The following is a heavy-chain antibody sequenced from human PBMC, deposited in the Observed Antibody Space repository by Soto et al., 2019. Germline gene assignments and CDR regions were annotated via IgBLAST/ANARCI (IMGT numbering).Heavy chain of an antibody. J-gene: IGHJ4*02. D-gene: IGHD4-17*01. CDR1: GGTFSSHS. V-gene: IGHV1-69*01. CDR3: AREVGYGDFSAALLD. Sequence: QLMQSGAEAKQPGSSVKVSCKASGGTFSSHSINWVRQAPGQGLEWMGGIITLFGTANYAQNFQGRVTITADQSTSTAYMELNSLRSDDTAVYYCAREVGYGDFSAALLDWGQGTLVTVSS. CDR2: IITLFGTA.